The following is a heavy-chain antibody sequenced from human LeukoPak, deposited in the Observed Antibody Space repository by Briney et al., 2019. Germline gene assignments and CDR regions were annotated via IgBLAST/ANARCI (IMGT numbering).Heavy chain of an antibody. J-gene: IGHJ6*03. Sequence: SETLSLTCAVSGGSISSSNWWSWVRQPPGKGLEWIGEIYHSGSTNYNPSLKSRVTISVDKSKNQFSLKLSSVTAADTAVYYCARMYGDHENYYYYYYMDVWGKGTTVTVSS. CDR3: ARMYGDHENYYYYYYMDV. CDR1: GGSISSSNW. D-gene: IGHD4-17*01. CDR2: IYHSGST. V-gene: IGHV4-4*02.